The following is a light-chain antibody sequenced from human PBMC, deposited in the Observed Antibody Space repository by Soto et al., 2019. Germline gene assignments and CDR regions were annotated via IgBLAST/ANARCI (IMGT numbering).Light chain of an antibody. Sequence: DSVMIQFAASLAVSLGERATIHCKSRQSVLYSSNNKNYLAWYQQKPGQPPKLLIYWASTRESGVPDRFSGSGSRTDFTLTTSSLQAEDVAVYCCQEDYITPPPSGGGTMVDIK. V-gene: IGKV4-1*01. CDR3: QEDYITPPP. CDR2: WAS. J-gene: IGKJ4*01. CDR1: QSVLYSSNNKNY.